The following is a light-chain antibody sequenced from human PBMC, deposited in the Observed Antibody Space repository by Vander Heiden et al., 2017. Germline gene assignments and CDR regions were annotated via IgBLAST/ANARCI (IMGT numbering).Light chain of an antibody. CDR1: SSDMGSNN. Sequence: QSLLPPPPSSPRPPGQRGTISCAGSSSDMGSNNVNWYHQRPATAPNLLIYGDNQRGTGVPDRFSGSKYGTSATMTISGLQAEDDADYYCAAWDNSRNNCVFGAGTKITVL. CDR2: GDN. V-gene: IGLV1-44*01. J-gene: IGLJ1*01. CDR3: AAWDNSRNNCV.